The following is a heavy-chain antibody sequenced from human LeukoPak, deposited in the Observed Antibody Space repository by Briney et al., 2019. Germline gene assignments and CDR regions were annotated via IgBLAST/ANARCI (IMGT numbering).Heavy chain of an antibody. J-gene: IGHJ4*02. D-gene: IGHD6-13*01. CDR2: INHSGST. CDR1: GGSFSGYY. Sequence: SETLSLTCAVYGGSFSGYYWSWIRQPPGKGLEWIGEINHSGSTNYNPSHKSRVTISVDTSKNQFSLKLSSVTAADTAVYYCAGGIAAAWDYWGQGTLVTVSS. V-gene: IGHV4-34*01. CDR3: AGGIAAAWDY.